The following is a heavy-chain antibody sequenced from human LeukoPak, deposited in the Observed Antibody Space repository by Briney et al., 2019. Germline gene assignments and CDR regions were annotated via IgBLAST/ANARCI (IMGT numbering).Heavy chain of an antibody. D-gene: IGHD5-12*01. V-gene: IGHV7-4-1*02. CDR3: ARDRGYGPREDFDP. CDR2: INTNTGNP. J-gene: IGHJ5*02. CDR1: GYTFTTYA. Sequence: ASVKVSCKASGYTFTTYAMNWVRQAPGQGLERMGWINTNTGNPTYAQGFTGRFVFSLDTSVSTAYLQISSLKAEDTAVYYCARDRGYGPREDFDPWGQGTLVTVSS.